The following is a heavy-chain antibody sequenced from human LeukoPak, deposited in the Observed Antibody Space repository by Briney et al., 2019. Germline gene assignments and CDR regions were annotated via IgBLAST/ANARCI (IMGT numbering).Heavy chain of an antibody. V-gene: IGHV1-18*01. D-gene: IGHD1-26*01. CDR1: GYTFTSYG. CDR2: ISAYNGNT. Sequence: ASVKVSCKASGYTFTSYGISWVRQAPGQGLEWMGWISAYNGNTNYAQKLQGRVTMTTDTPTSTAYMELRSLRSDDTAVYYCARSGSGSYSGWFDPWGQGTLVTVSS. J-gene: IGHJ5*02. CDR3: ARSGSGSYSGWFDP.